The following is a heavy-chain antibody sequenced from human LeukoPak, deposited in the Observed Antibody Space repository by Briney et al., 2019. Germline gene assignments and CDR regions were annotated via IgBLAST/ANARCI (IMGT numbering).Heavy chain of an antibody. J-gene: IGHJ4*02. Sequence: GGSLRLSCAASGFTFSAYSMNWVRQAPGKGLEWISFIRHDSSDIYDADSVKGRFTISRDNGKNSVYLQMNSLRAEDTAVYYWVREWFGELIWGQGTLVTVSS. V-gene: IGHV3-48*01. CDR2: IRHDSSDI. CDR3: VREWFGELI. D-gene: IGHD3-10*01. CDR1: GFTFSAYS.